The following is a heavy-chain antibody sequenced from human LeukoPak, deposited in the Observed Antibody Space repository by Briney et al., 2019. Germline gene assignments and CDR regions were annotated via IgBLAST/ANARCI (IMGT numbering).Heavy chain of an antibody. CDR1: AGSISSDSYY. D-gene: IGHD6-13*01. V-gene: IGHV4-39*01. CDR2: IYYSGNT. CDR3: ARQGEKTAAGHNWFDP. Sequence: PSETLSLTCTVSAGSISSDSYYWGWIRQPPGKGLEWIGTIYYSGNTYYNPSLKSRVTISVDTSKNQFSLKLSSVTAADTAVYYCARQGEKTAAGHNWFDPWGQGTLVTVSS. J-gene: IGHJ5*02.